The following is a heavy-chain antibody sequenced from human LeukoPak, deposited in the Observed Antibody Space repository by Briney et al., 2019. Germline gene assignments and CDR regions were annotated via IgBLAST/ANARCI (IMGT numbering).Heavy chain of an antibody. Sequence: GGSLRLSCAASGFTFSSYSVNWVRQAPGKGLEWVSYISSSSSTIYYADSAKGRFTISRDNAKNSLYLQMNSLRAEDTAVYYCARSSGYCSSTSCSTRYYYYYMDVWGKGTTVTVSS. CDR2: ISSSSSTI. CDR3: ARSSGYCSSTSCSTRYYYYYMDV. D-gene: IGHD2-2*01. V-gene: IGHV3-48*01. J-gene: IGHJ6*03. CDR1: GFTFSSYS.